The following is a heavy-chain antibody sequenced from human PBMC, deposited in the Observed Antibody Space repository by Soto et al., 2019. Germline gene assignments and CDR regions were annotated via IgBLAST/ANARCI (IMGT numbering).Heavy chain of an antibody. Sequence: QVQLQESGPGLVKPSEALSLTCTVSSGSVSSGSYYWHWIRLPPGKALEWIGYIYYNGGTNYNPSLKSRVSMSIDASKNQCSLKLSSVTAADTAVYYCARGGRSCSNFDYWGQGTLVSVSS. J-gene: IGHJ4*02. CDR3: ARGGRSCSNFDY. CDR1: SGSVSSGSYY. D-gene: IGHD3-16*01. V-gene: IGHV4-61*01. CDR2: IYYNGGT.